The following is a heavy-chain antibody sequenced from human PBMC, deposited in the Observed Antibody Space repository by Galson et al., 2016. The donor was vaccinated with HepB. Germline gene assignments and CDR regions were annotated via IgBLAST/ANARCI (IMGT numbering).Heavy chain of an antibody. CDR3: ARVPYCPIPTCYRRYDFDI. J-gene: IGHJ3*02. CDR2: VYPGDSGT. CDR1: GYSFTSFW. V-gene: IGHV5-51*01. Sequence: QSGAEVKKPGESLKISCKASGYSFTSFWIAWVRQMPGKGLEWMGIVYPGDSGTRYSPSFQGQVTISADKSISTAYLQWSGLKVSDTAMYYCARVPYCPIPTCYRRYDFDIWGQGTMVTVSS. D-gene: IGHD2-2*01.